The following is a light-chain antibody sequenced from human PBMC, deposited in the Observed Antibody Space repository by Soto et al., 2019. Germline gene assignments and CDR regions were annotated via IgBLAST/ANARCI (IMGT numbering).Light chain of an antibody. J-gene: IGKJ3*01. CDR3: QQHNAWPLT. CDR2: GAS. V-gene: IGKV3D-15*01. Sequence: EIVMTQSPATLSVSPGETATLSCRASQTLGNKLAWYQQKPGQAPRLLIYGASTRATGIPARFSGSGSGTECTLPINSLQSEDFAIYYCQQHNAWPLTFGHGTKVD. CDR1: QTLGNK.